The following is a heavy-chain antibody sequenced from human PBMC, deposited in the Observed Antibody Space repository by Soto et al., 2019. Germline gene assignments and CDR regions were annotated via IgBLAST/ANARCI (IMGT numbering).Heavy chain of an antibody. J-gene: IGHJ5*02. D-gene: IGHD3-3*01. CDR2: INSDGSST. Sequence: EVQLVESGGGLVQPAGSLRLSCAASGFTFSSYWMHWFRQAPGKGLVWVSRINSDGSSTSYADSVKGRFTISRDNAKNTLYLQMNSLRAEDTAVYYCASTDFWSGWGWFDPWGQGTLVTVSS. CDR3: ASTDFWSGWGWFDP. CDR1: GFTFSSYW. V-gene: IGHV3-74*01.